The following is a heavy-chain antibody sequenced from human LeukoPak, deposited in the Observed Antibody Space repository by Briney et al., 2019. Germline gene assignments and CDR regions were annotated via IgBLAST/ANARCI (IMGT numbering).Heavy chain of an antibody. D-gene: IGHD3-9*01. V-gene: IGHV3-23*01. CDR3: AKGGGRQNYDILTGYNYYFDY. Sequence: PGGSLRLSCAASGFTSSSYAMSWVRQAPGKGLEWVSAISGSGGSTYYADSVKGRFTISRDNSKNTLYLQMNSLRAEDTAVYYCAKGGGRQNYDILTGYNYYFDYWGQGTLVTVSS. CDR2: ISGSGGST. CDR1: GFTSSSYA. J-gene: IGHJ4*02.